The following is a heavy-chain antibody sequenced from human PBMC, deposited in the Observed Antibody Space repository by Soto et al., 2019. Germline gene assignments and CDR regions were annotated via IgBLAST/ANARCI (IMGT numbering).Heavy chain of an antibody. D-gene: IGHD6-13*01. CDR3: TTEFPSSWYYY. CDR2: IKRKTDGGTT. J-gene: IGHJ4*02. V-gene: IGHV3-15*07. CDR1: GFTFSNAW. Sequence: SLRLSCAASGFTFSNAWINWVRQAPGKGLEWVGRIKRKTDGGTTDFAAPVKGRFAISRDDSKNMVYLQMNSLKTEDTAVYYCTTEFPSSWYYYWGQGTLVTVSS.